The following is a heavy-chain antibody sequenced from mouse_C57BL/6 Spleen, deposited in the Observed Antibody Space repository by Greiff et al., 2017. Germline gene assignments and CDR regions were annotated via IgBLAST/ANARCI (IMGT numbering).Heavy chain of an antibody. J-gene: IGHJ4*01. CDR1: GYSFTGYF. D-gene: IGHD2-3*01. V-gene: IGHV1-20*01. CDR2: INPYNGDT. Sequence: VQLQQSGPELVKPGDSVKISCKASGYSFTGYFMNWVMQSHGKSLEWIGRINPYNGDTFYNQKFKGKATLTVDKSSSTAHMELRSLTSEDSAVYYGASSQYDGYYRYYAMDYWGQGTSVTVSS. CDR3: ASSQYDGYYRYYAMDY.